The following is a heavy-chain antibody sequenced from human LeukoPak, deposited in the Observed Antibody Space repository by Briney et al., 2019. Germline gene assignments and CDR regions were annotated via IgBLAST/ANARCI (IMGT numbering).Heavy chain of an antibody. Sequence: SVKVSCKASGGTFSSYAISWVRQAPGQGLEWMGGIIPIFGTANYAQKFQGRVTITADESTSTAYMELSSLRSEDTAVYYCARVLSGITILGVVLDVWGQGTTVTVSS. V-gene: IGHV1-69*01. CDR2: IIPIFGTA. D-gene: IGHD3-3*01. J-gene: IGHJ6*02. CDR1: GGTFSSYA. CDR3: ARVLSGITILGVVLDV.